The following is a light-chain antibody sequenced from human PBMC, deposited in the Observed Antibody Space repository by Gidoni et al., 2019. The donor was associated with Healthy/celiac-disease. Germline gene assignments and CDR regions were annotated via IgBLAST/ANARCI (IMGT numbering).Light chain of an antibody. CDR1: QGISSY. V-gene: IGKV1-9*01. Sequence: IQLTQSPSSLSASVGDRVTITCRASQGISSYLAWYQQKPGKAPKLLIYAASTLQSGVPSRFSGSGSGTDFTLTISSLQPEDFATYYCQQLNSYPQVSFGPGTKVEIK. J-gene: IGKJ3*01. CDR3: QQLNSYPQVS. CDR2: AAS.